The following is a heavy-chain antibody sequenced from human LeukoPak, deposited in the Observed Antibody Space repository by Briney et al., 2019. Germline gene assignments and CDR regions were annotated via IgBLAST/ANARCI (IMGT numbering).Heavy chain of an antibody. CDR2: THPGDSDT. D-gene: IGHD1-26*01. J-gene: IGHJ3*02. V-gene: IGHV5-51*01. CDR3: ARLWGGIVAADDAFDI. Sequence: GESLKISCKGSGYNFAQYRIGWVRQIPGKGLEWMGITHPGDSDTIYSPSFQGQATMSPDKSISTAYLQWSSLKASDTAMYYCARLWGGIVAADDAFDIWGQGTMVTVSS. CDR1: GYNFAQYR.